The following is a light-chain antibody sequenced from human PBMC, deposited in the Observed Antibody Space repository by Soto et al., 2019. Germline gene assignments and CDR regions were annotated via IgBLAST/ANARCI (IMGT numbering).Light chain of an antibody. J-gene: IGLJ1*01. CDR2: VVS. Sequence: QSALTQPASVSGSPGQSITISCTGTSNDVGGYNYVSWYQQHPGKAPKLMIFVVSNRPSGVSNRFSGSKSGNTASLTISGLQAEDEADYYCSSYTRSNTYVFGSGTKLTVL. CDR3: SSYTRSNTYV. CDR1: SNDVGGYNY. V-gene: IGLV2-14*01.